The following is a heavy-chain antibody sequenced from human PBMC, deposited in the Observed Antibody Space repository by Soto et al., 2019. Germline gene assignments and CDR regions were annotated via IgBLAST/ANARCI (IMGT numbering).Heavy chain of an antibody. Sequence: PGWSLRLSCAASGVTFSNYGVYGVRQAPGKGLAWVSRIGNDGTSTTYADSVKGRFTISRDNAKNTLYLQMDSLRAEDTAVYYCARSNWGSDNWGQGTLVTVSS. CDR1: GVTFSNYG. D-gene: IGHD3-16*01. V-gene: IGHV3-74*01. J-gene: IGHJ4*02. CDR3: ARSNWGSDN. CDR2: IGNDGTST.